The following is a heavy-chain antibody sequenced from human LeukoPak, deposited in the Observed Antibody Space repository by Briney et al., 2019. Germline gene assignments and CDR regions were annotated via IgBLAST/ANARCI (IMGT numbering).Heavy chain of an antibody. CDR1: GLTISTNY. Sequence: PGGSLRLSCAASGLTISTNYMSWVRQAPGKGLVWVSQIKSDGNITNYADSVKGRFTISRDNAKNTLFLQMNSLRAEDTAVYYCGRSGDFWSGSGVAYWGQGTLVTVSS. V-gene: IGHV3-74*01. CDR2: IKSDGNIT. D-gene: IGHD3-3*01. J-gene: IGHJ4*02. CDR3: GRSGDFWSGSGVAY.